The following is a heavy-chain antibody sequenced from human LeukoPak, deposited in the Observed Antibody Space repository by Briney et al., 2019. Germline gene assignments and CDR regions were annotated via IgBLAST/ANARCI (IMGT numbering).Heavy chain of an antibody. CDR2: INGDGSSK. J-gene: IGHJ4*02. Sequence: GGSLRLSCAASGFTFGDHWMAWVRQAPGKGLEWVANINGDGSSKNSVDSVKGRFTISRDNAKNSLYLQMNSLRAEDTAVYYCARASWYQLLYEDDYWGQGTLVTVSS. CDR1: GFTFGDHW. D-gene: IGHD2-2*02. CDR3: ARASWYQLLYEDDY. V-gene: IGHV3-7*03.